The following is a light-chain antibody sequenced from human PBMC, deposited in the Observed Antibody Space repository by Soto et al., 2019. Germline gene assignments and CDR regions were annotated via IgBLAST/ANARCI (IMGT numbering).Light chain of an antibody. Sequence: QPVLTQSPSASASLGASVKLTCTLSSGHSSYVIAWHQQQPEKGPRYLMKVKSDGSHSKGDGIPDRFSGSSSGAERYLTISSLQSDDEADYYGPSCGASMVFGGGTKLTVL. V-gene: IGLV4-69*01. J-gene: IGLJ2*01. CDR2: VKSDGSH. CDR1: SGHSSYV. CDR3: PSCGASMV.